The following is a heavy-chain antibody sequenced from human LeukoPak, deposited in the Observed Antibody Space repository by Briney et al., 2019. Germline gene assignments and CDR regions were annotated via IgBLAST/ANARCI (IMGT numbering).Heavy chain of an antibody. CDR3: AREAAAGNWFDP. J-gene: IGHJ5*02. CDR2: ISNSSSYI. CDR1: GFTFSSYS. V-gene: IGHV3-21*01. D-gene: IGHD6-13*01. Sequence: GGSLRLSCAASGFTFSSYSMNWVRQAPGKGLEWVSSISNSSSYIYYADSVKGRFTISRDNAKNSLYLQMNSLRAEDTAVYYCAREAAAGNWFDPWGQGTLVTVSS.